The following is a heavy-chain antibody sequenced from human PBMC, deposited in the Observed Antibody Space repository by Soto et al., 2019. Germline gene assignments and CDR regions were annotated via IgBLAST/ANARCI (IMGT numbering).Heavy chain of an antibody. CDR1: GFSLSTSGVG. CDR2: IYWDDDK. J-gene: IGHJ5*02. D-gene: IGHD6-13*01. CDR3: AQSPRGLQHLPVTNRFDP. Sequence: QITLKESGPTLVNPTQTLTLTCTFTGFSLSTSGVGVGWIRQPPGKALERLALIYWDDDKRYSPSLKSSLTTTKDTYKNQVVLTITNKDPVDTATYYRAQSPRGLQHLPVTNRFDPWGQGTLGPVSP. V-gene: IGHV2-5*02.